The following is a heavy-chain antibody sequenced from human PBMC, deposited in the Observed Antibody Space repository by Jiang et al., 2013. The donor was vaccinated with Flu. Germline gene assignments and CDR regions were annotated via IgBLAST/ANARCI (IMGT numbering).Heavy chain of an antibody. D-gene: IGHD3-16*02. CDR2: ISGSGSIT. CDR3: AQGRAFGGGIVRGY. Sequence: LESGGGLVQSGGSLRLSCAASGFTFSSFAMSWVRQAPGKGLEWVSGISGSGSITYYADSVKGRFTISRDNSKNTLYLQMNSLRAEDTGVYYCAQGRAFGGGIVRGYWGQGTLVTVSS. CDR1: GFTFSSFA. V-gene: IGHV3-23*01. J-gene: IGHJ4*02.